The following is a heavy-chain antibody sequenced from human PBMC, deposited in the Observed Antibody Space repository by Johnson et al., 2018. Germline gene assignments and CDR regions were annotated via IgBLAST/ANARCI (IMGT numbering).Heavy chain of an antibody. CDR2: ISWNSGSI. D-gene: IGHD6-19*01. Sequence: VQLVQSGGGLVQPGGSLRLSCAASGFIFNDYAMHWVRQAPGKGLEWVSGISWNSGSIGYADSVKGRFPISRDNVKNSLFLQMNSLRAEDTAVYYCAKCYSSGCQEYFHHWGQGTLVTVSS. CDR3: AKCYSSGCQEYFHH. CDR1: GFIFNDYA. J-gene: IGHJ1*01. V-gene: IGHV3-9*01.